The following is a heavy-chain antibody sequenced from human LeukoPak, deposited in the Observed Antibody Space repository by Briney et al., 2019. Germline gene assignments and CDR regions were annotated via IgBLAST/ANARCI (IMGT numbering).Heavy chain of an antibody. Sequence: GESLKISCKGSGYSFTSYWIGWVRQMPGKGLEWMGIIYPGDSDTRYSPSFHGHVSISADKSISTAYQQWSSLTATDTAIYYCARQSPMGYFDYWGQGTLVTVSS. CDR2: IYPGDSDT. CDR3: ARQSPMGYFDY. V-gene: IGHV5-51*01. J-gene: IGHJ4*02. CDR1: GYSFTSYW. D-gene: IGHD3-10*01.